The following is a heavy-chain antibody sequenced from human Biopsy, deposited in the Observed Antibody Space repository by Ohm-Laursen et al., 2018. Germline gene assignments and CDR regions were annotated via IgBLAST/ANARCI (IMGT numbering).Heavy chain of an antibody. J-gene: IGHJ4*02. Sequence: SDTLSLTCAVSGYSVTNDHYWGWIRQPPGKGLEWIGSISYTGSTHDNPSLTSRVTISVDTSKNQFSLKLYSLTAADTAVYYCARHGVYGDLRMDYWGQGTLVTVSS. CDR2: ISYTGST. V-gene: IGHV4-38-2*01. CDR1: GYSVTNDHY. D-gene: IGHD4-17*01. CDR3: ARHGVYGDLRMDY.